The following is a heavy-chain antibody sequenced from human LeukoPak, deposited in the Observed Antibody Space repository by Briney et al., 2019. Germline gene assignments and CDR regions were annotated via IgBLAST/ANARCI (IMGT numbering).Heavy chain of an antibody. CDR2: FSHSGST. CDR1: GGSINSGGYY. Sequence: SETLSLTCTVSGGSINSGGYYWTWIRQPPGEGLEWIAYFSHSGSTNYNPSLKSRVTTSVDKSKNQFSLKLSSVTAADTAVYYCATTLGYCGGGSCHNWGQGTLVTVSS. V-gene: IGHV4-30-2*01. J-gene: IGHJ4*02. D-gene: IGHD2-15*01. CDR3: ATTLGYCGGGSCHN.